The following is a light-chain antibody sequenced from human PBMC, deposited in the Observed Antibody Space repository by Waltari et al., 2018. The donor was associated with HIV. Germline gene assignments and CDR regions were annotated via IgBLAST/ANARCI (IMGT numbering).Light chain of an antibody. V-gene: IGKV3-15*01. J-gene: IGKJ3*01. CDR2: GAS. CDR3: QQYNSWPLT. Sequence: ETVITQSPGALSVSPGERVTLSCRASQHVSTNLAWYQQKPGQPPRLLIYGASARATEGPARFRGSGSGTEFNLSIAALRSEDLAVYFCQQYNSWPLTFGPGTKVNIK. CDR1: QHVSTN.